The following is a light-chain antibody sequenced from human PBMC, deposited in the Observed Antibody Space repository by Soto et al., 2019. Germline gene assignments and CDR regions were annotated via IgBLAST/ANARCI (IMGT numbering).Light chain of an antibody. CDR2: EDS. J-gene: IGLJ1*01. CDR3: CSYADSSTYV. CDR1: SSDVGSYNL. V-gene: IGLV2-23*01. Sequence: QSVLTXXXSXXGXXXXXITXSXTXTSSDVGSYNLVSWYQQHPGKAPKLIVYEDSKRPSGVSNRFSGSKSGNTASLTISGLQTEDEADYYCCSYADSSTYVFGTGTKVTVL.